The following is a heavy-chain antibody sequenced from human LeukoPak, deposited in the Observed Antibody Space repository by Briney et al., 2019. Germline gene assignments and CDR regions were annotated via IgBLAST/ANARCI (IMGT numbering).Heavy chain of an antibody. Sequence: SQTLSLTCTVSGGSISSGGYYWSWIRQHPGKGLEWIGYIYYSGSTYYNPSLKSRVTISVDTSKNQFSLKLSSVTAADTAVYYCARRRYFDWYPFNYWGQGTLVTVSS. CDR3: ARRRYFDWYPFNY. J-gene: IGHJ4*02. V-gene: IGHV4-31*03. CDR2: IYYSGST. D-gene: IGHD3-9*01. CDR1: GGSISSGGYY.